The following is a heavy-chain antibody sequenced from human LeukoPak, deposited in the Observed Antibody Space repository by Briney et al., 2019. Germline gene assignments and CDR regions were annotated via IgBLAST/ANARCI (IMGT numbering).Heavy chain of an antibody. CDR3: ARDPLLWFGELFDY. D-gene: IGHD3-10*01. Sequence: PGGSLRLSCAASGFSFSNYGMNWVRQAPGKGLEWISYISSASSTIYYADSMKGQFTISRDNAKNSLFLQMNSLRAEDTAVYYCARDPLLWFGELFDYWGQGTLVTVSS. V-gene: IGHV3-48*01. CDR2: ISSASSTI. CDR1: GFSFSNYG. J-gene: IGHJ4*02.